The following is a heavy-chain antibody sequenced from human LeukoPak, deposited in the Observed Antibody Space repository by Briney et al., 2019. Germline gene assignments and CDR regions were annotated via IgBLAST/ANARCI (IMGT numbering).Heavy chain of an antibody. CDR2: IYYSGST. CDR3: ARTPPGYEDAGNWFDP. D-gene: IGHD6-13*01. J-gene: IGHJ5*02. Sequence: KPSETLSLTCTVSGGSISSSSYYWGWIRQPPGKGLEWIGSIYYSGSTYYNPSLKSRVTISVDTSKNQFSLKLGSVTAADTAVYYRARTPPGYEDAGNWFDPRGQGTLVTVSS. V-gene: IGHV4-39*01. CDR1: GGSISSSSYY.